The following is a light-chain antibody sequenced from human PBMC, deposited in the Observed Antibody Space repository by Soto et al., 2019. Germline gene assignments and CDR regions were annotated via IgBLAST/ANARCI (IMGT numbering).Light chain of an antibody. V-gene: IGLV1-40*01. CDR3: QSYDSTLSARYV. Sequence: QSVLTQPPSVSGAPGQRVPISCTGSSSNIGAGYDVHWYQQRPGTAPKLLIFGNTNRPSGVPDRFSGSKSGTSASLAITGLQAEDEGDYYCQSYDSTLSARYVVGTGTKVTVL. J-gene: IGLJ1*01. CDR1: SSNIGAGYD. CDR2: GNT.